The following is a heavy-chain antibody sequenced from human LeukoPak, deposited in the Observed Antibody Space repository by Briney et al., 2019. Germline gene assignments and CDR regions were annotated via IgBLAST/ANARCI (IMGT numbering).Heavy chain of an antibody. CDR2: ISHDGSHN. Sequence: PGRSLRLSCAASGFTFSSSSMHWVRQAPAKGLEWVAVISHDGSHNYNADSVKGRFTISRDNSKNTLYLQMNSLRPGDTAVYYCARSRTQYYGSGIDYWGQGALVTVSS. V-gene: IGHV3-30*01. D-gene: IGHD3-10*01. J-gene: IGHJ4*02. CDR3: ARSRTQYYGSGIDY. CDR1: GFTFSSSS.